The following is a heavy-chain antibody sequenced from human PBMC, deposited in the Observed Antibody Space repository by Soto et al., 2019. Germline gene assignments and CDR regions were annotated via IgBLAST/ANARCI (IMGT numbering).Heavy chain of an antibody. CDR2: INHSGST. CDR3: VRRYYDSSGTFDY. CDR1: GGSFSGYY. D-gene: IGHD3-22*01. Sequence: QVQLQQWGAGLLKPSETLSLTCAVYGGSFSGYYWSWIRQPPGKGLEWIGEINHSGSTNYNPSLKSRVTISVDTSKNQFSLKLSSVTAADTAVYYCVRRYYDSSGTFDYWGQGTLVTVSS. J-gene: IGHJ4*02. V-gene: IGHV4-34*01.